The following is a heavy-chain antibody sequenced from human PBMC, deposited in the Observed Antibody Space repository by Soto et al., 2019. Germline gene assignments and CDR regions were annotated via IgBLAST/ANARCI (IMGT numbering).Heavy chain of an antibody. CDR1: GFTFSSYA. D-gene: IGHD6-6*01. Sequence: GESLKISCAASGFTFSSYAMSWVRQAPGKGLEWVSAISGSGGSTYYADSVKGRFTISRDNSKNTLYLQMNSLRAEDTAVYYCAKDGIAARAFDIWGQGTMVTVSS. CDR2: ISGSGGST. J-gene: IGHJ3*02. V-gene: IGHV3-23*01. CDR3: AKDGIAARAFDI.